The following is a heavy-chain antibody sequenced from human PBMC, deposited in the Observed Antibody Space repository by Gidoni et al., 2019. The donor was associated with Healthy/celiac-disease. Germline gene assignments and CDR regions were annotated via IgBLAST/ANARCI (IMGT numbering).Heavy chain of an antibody. D-gene: IGHD6-13*01. Sequence: EVQMVEPGGGLVQPGGSLRLSLAAAGLTVSSNYMSWFRQAPGKGRELVSVIYSGGSTYYADSVKGRFTISRDNSKNTLYLQMNSLRAEDTAVYYCAQLSSWYFFSWGQGTLVTVSS. CDR3: AQLSSWYFFS. CDR2: IYSGGST. CDR1: GLTVSSNY. V-gene: IGHV3-66*02. J-gene: IGHJ4*02.